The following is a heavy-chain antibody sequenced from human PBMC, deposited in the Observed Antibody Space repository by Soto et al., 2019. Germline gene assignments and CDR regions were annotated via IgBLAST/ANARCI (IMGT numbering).Heavy chain of an antibody. CDR2: ISYSGST. CDR3: AVLQWDWFDP. D-gene: IGHD1-26*01. V-gene: IGHV4-61*01. J-gene: IGHJ5*02. CDR1: GGSVSSGSYY. Sequence: QVQLQESGPGLVKPSETLSLTCTVSGGSVSSGSYYWSWIRQPPGRGLEYIAFISYSGSTNYNPSIKSRVTISVDTSKTQVSLKLTSVTAADTAVYYGAVLQWDWFDPWGQGTLVTVSS.